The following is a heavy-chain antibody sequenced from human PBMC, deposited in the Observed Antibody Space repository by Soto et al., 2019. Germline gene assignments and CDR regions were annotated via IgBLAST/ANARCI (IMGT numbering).Heavy chain of an antibody. CDR3: AKGRGTNYCSHMDV. D-gene: IGHD1-26*01. J-gene: IGHJ6*03. Sequence: EVQLLESRGGLVQPGGSLRLSCAASGFTFNNYAISCVRQAPRKGLEWVSTITGSGDSAYYADSVKGRFIISRDNSKNTLYMQMHSLGAEDSAIYYCAKGRGTNYCSHMDVWGGGTTVTVSS. CDR2: ITGSGDSA. CDR1: GFTFNNYA. V-gene: IGHV3-23*01.